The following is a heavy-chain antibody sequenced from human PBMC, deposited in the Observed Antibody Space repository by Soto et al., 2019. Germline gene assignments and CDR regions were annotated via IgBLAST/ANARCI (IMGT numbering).Heavy chain of an antibody. V-gene: IGHV3-23*01. CDR3: AKDPGFPELRAGVHPLDI. D-gene: IGHD1-7*01. J-gene: IGHJ3*02. Sequence: GVSLRLSCSASGFTFRDFAMSWVRQAPGRGLEWVSTISALVSTGFYADSVRGRFTISSDNSDTTLYLHMNSLRAEDTAVYDSAKDPGFPELRAGVHPLDISDKGP. CDR2: ISALVSTG. CDR1: GFTFRDFA.